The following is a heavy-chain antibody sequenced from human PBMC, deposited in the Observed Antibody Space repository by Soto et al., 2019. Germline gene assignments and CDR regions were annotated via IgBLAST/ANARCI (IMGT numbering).Heavy chain of an antibody. CDR2: IRDYNGNK. CDR1: GYTFTSYC. D-gene: IGHD3-10*01. CDR3: ARGWFGESHDAFDI. J-gene: IGHJ3*02. Sequence: ASVKVSCKSSGYTFTSYCIIWVRQSPVQGLEWMGWIRDYNGNKKYEQKLQGRVTMTTDTSTRTAYMEMRSLRSDDKAVYYCARGWFGESHDAFDIWGQGTMVTV. V-gene: IGHV1-18*01.